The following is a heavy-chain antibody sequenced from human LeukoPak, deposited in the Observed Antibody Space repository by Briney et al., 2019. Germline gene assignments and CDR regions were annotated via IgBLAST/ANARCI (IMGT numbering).Heavy chain of an antibody. D-gene: IGHD2-15*01. CDR2: ISYDGSSK. J-gene: IGHJ4*02. CDR3: AKDQWYCSGGSCYGVDY. CDR1: GFTFSTYG. V-gene: IGHV3-30*18. Sequence: GRSLRLSRAASGFTFSTYGMHWVRQAPGKGLEWVAVISYDGSSKYYADSVKGRFTISRDNSKNTLYLQMNNLRTEDTAVFYCAKDQWYCSGGSCYGVDYWGQGTLVTVSS.